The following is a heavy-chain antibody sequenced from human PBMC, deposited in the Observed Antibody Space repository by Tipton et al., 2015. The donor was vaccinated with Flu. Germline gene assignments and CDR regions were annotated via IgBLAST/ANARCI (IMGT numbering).Heavy chain of an antibody. CDR3: ARQTNLLWGGYYVFDY. D-gene: IGHD3-3*01. J-gene: IGHJ4*02. Sequence: QSGAEVKKPRESLTISCETSGYRFMNYYIAWVRHMPGKGLQWMGIIHPAESDPRYTPSFRGQVIISVDKATSAAYLHLSSLKASDTAMYYCARQTNLLWGGYYVFDYWGQGTLVTVSS. CDR1: GYRFMNYY. V-gene: IGHV5-51*01. CDR2: IHPAESDP.